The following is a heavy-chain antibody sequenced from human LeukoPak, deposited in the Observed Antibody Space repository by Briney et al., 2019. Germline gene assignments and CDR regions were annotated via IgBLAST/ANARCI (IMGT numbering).Heavy chain of an antibody. Sequence: GGSLRLSCAASGFTFSSYAMSWVRQAPGKGLEWVSYISSSGSIYYADSVKGRFTISRDNAKTSLYLQMNSLRADDTAVYYCAREVMGVAVPGTIDYWGQGTLVTVSS. CDR2: ISSSGSI. D-gene: IGHD6-19*01. CDR1: GFTFSSYA. CDR3: AREVMGVAVPGTIDY. V-gene: IGHV3-48*04. J-gene: IGHJ4*02.